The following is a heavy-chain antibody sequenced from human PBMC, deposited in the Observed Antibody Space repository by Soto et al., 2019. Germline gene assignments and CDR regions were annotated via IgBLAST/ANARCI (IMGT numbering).Heavy chain of an antibody. CDR1: GGSFIGYY. V-gene: IGHV4-34*01. J-gene: IGHJ5*02. Sequence: SETLSLTCAVYGGSFIGYYWSWIRQPPGKGLEWIGEINHSGSTNYNPSLKSRVTISVDTSKNQFSLKLSSVTAADTAVYYCARGQSNWFDPWGQGTLVTVSS. CDR2: INHSGST. CDR3: ARGQSNWFDP.